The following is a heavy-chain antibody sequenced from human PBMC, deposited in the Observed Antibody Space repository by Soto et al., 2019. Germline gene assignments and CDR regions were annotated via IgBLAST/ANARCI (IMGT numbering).Heavy chain of an antibody. CDR1: GDSISRKY. CDR2: IYTTGPT. CDR3: AMTVIAPSPYLNH. J-gene: IGHJ1*01. V-gene: IGHV4-4*07. D-gene: IGHD2-2*01. Sequence: QVQLQESGPGLVKPSETLSLTCSVSGDSISRKYWSWLRQPAGGGLEWLGRIYTTGPTNYNSALKGRVSMSVDTSKNQFSLRLTSVTAADTAVYFCAMTVIAPSPYLNHWGQGLLVTVSS.